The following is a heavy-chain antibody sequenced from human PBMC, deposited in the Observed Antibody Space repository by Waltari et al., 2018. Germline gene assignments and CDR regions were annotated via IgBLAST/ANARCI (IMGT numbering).Heavy chain of an antibody. D-gene: IGHD6-13*01. CDR1: GGSISSSSYY. CDR3: ARLIYSSSHPIDY. J-gene: IGHJ4*02. Sequence: QLQLQESGPGLVKPSETLSLTCTVSGGSISSSSYYWGWIRQPPGKGLEWIGSIYYSGSTYYNPSLKSRVTISVDTSKNQFSLKLSSVTAADTAVYYCARLIYSSSHPIDYWGQGTLVTVSS. V-gene: IGHV4-39*01. CDR2: IYYSGST.